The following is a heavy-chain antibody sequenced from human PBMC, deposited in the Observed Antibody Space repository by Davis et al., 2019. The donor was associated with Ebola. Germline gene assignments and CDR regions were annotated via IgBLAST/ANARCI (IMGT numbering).Heavy chain of an antibody. CDR3: ARGRDAYKSGVD. Sequence: MPGGSLRLSCTVSGGSVSSDTYYWSWLRQPPGKGLEYIGYISNSGSTNYNPSLKSRLAISVDTSRNQFSLKLSSVTAADTAIYYCARGRDAYKSGVDWGQGTLVTVSS. J-gene: IGHJ4*02. D-gene: IGHD5-24*01. CDR1: GGSVSSDTYY. V-gene: IGHV4-61*01. CDR2: ISNSGST.